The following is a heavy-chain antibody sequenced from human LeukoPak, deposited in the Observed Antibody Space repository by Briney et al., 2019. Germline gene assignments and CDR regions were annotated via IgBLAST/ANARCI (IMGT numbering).Heavy chain of an antibody. J-gene: IGHJ6*03. D-gene: IGHD3-9*01. CDR2: ISGGGTTT. CDR1: GFTFSSYA. CDR3: ASAPYFGPSYMDV. Sequence: GGSLRLSCAASGFTFSSYAVSWVRQAPGKGLEWVSAISGGGTTTYYADSVKGRFTLSRDNSKNTLFLQMNSLRAEDTAVYHCASAPYFGPSYMDVWGKGTTVTVSS. V-gene: IGHV3-23*01.